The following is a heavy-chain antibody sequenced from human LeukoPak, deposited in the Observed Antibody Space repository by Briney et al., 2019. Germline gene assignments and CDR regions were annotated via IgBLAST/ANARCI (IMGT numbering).Heavy chain of an antibody. Sequence: GGSLRLSCAASGLTISSYSMNWVRQAPGKGLQWVSYISSSSSTIYYADSVKGRFTISRDNAKNSLYLQMNSLRAEDTAVYYCAKVAVRGVIINYFDYWGQGTLVTVSS. CDR1: GLTISSYS. CDR2: ISSSSSTI. CDR3: AKVAVRGVIINYFDY. D-gene: IGHD3-10*01. J-gene: IGHJ4*02. V-gene: IGHV3-48*01.